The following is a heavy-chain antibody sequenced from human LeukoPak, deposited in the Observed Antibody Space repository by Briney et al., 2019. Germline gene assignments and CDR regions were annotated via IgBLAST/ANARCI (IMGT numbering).Heavy chain of an antibody. Sequence: SQTLSLTCTVSGGSISSGGYYWSWIRQHPGKGLEWIGYIYYGGSTYYNPSLKSRATISVDTSKNQFSLKLSSVTAADTAVYYCARSLWFGDTYNWFDPWGQGTLVTVSS. CDR2: IYYGGST. CDR1: GGSISSGGYY. V-gene: IGHV4-31*03. CDR3: ARSLWFGDTYNWFDP. J-gene: IGHJ5*02. D-gene: IGHD3-10*01.